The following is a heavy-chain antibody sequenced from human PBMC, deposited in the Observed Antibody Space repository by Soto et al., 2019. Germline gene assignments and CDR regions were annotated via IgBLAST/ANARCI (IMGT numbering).Heavy chain of an antibody. D-gene: IGHD6-19*01. CDR1: GASISSGNYF. CDR2: IYYSGST. V-gene: IGHV4-31*03. CDR3: ARSDSSGWYLSH. J-gene: IGHJ4*02. Sequence: QVQLQESGPGLVKPSQTLSLTCSVSGASISSGNYFWTWIRQHPGKGLEWIGYIYYSGSTYYNPSLKSRLTMSVDTSKNQFSLNLTSVTAADTAVYYCARSDSSGWYLSHWGQGTLVTVSS.